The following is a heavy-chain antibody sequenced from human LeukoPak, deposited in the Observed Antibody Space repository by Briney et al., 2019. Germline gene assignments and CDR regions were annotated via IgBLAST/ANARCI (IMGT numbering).Heavy chain of an antibody. V-gene: IGHV3-23*01. CDR2: ISGSGGST. CDR1: GFTFSSYA. J-gene: IGHJ4*02. D-gene: IGHD2-2*01. CDR3: AKVDCSSTSCYLISRFYTGSFDY. Sequence: GGSLRLSCAASGFTFSSYAMSWVRQAPGKGLEWVSAISGSGGSTYYADSVKGRFTIPRDNSKNTLYLQMNSLRAEDTAVYYCAKVDCSSTSCYLISRFYTGSFDYWGQGTLVTVSS.